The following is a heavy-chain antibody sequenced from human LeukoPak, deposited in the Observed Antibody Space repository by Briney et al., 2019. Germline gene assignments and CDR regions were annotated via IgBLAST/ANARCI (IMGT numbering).Heavy chain of an antibody. J-gene: IGHJ4*02. CDR3: ARGSRGDDSSGYYYAGPRFDY. V-gene: IGHV4-34*01. D-gene: IGHD3-22*01. Sequence: PGGSLRLSCAASGFTFDDYGMSWIRQPPGKGLEWIGEINHSGSTNYNPSLKSRVTISVDTSKNQFSLKLSSVTAADTAVYYCARGSRGDDSSGYYYAGPRFDYWGQGTLVTVSS. CDR1: GFTFDDYG. CDR2: INHSGST.